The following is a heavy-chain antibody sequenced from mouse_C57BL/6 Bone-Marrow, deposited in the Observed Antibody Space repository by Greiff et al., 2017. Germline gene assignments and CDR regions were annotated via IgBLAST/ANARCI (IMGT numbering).Heavy chain of an antibody. J-gene: IGHJ2*01. Sequence: VQLKESGAELVRPGSSVKLSCKTSGYTFTSYGINWVKQRPGQGLEWIGYISIGNGYTYYNEKFKGKATLTSDTSSSTAYMQLSSLTSEDSAIYFCAEGGDSNWGDWGQGTTLTVSA. CDR2: ISIGNGYT. CDR1: GYTFTSYG. D-gene: IGHD2-5*01. V-gene: IGHV1-58*01. CDR3: AEGGDSNWGD.